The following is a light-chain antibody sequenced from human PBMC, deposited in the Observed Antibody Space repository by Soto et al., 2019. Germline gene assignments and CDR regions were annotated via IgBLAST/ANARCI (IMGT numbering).Light chain of an antibody. CDR1: QSFRGL. J-gene: IGKJ5*01. CDR2: DAY. CDR3: EQRHMWPIT. Sequence: EVVLTQSPVTLSLSPGERATLSCRASQSFRGLLAWYQQKPGQAPRLLIYDAYNRATGIPPRFSGSGSGKDLTLTISMGKPEDYAVYCCEQRHMWPITFGQGTRLEIK. V-gene: IGKV3-11*01.